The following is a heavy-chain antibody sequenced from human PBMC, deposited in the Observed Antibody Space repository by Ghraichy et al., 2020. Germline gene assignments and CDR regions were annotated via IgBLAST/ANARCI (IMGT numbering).Heavy chain of an antibody. V-gene: IGHV4-59*01. Sequence: SQTLSLTCTVSGDSLNNYYWSWIRQAPGKGLEWIGSIYHNGRTKNNPSLKSRATLSVDTSKNQFSLSLTSVTAADTAVFYCARDQEWRASSSGFDPWGQGTLVSVSP. J-gene: IGHJ5*02. D-gene: IGHD2-2*01. CDR3: ARDQEWRASSSGFDP. CDR2: IYHNGRT. CDR1: GDSLNNYY.